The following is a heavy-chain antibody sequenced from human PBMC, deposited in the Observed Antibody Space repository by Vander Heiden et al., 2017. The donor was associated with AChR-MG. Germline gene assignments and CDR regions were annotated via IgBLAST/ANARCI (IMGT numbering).Heavy chain of an antibody. J-gene: IGHJ3*02. CDR2: IYSGGST. Sequence: EVQLVESGGGLIQPGGSLRLSCAASGFTVSRTYMSGVRQAPGKGLEWVSVIYSGGSTYYADSVKGRFTISRDNSKNTLYLQMNSLRAEDTAVYYCARERYYDSSGSPSAFDIWGQGTMVTVSS. D-gene: IGHD3-22*01. CDR3: ARERYYDSSGSPSAFDI. CDR1: GFTVSRTY. V-gene: IGHV3-53*01.